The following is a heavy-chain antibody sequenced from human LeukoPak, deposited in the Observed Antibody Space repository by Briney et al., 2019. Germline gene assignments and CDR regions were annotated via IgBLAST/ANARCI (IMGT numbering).Heavy chain of an antibody. J-gene: IGHJ4*02. V-gene: IGHV3-74*01. CDR1: GFTFSGSW. D-gene: IGHD5-24*01. CDR3: ATAGNYRFDY. CDR2: INTDGTTI. Sequence: GGSLRLSCAASGFTFSGSWMHWVRQAPGQGLVWVSRINTDGTTINYADSVKGRFTISRDNAKNTLYLQMHSLTAEDTAVYYCATAGNYRFDYWGQRILVTVSS.